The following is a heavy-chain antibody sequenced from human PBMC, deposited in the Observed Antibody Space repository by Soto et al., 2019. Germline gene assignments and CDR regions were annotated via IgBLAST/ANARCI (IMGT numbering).Heavy chain of an antibody. Sequence: SETLSLTCNVSGGSIYTYYWNWIRQSPGKGLEWIGYISDGGSTNYNPSLKSRVTISVDTSKNQFSLKLSSVTAADTAVYYCARDRGHRYGMDVWGQGTTVTVSS. CDR2: ISDGGST. J-gene: IGHJ6*02. CDR3: ARDRGHRYGMDV. CDR1: GGSIYTYY. D-gene: IGHD3-10*01. V-gene: IGHV4-59*12.